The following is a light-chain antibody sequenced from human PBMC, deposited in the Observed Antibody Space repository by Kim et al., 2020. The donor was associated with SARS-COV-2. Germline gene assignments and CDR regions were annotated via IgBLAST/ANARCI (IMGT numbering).Light chain of an antibody. CDR1: QDMSRD. V-gene: IGKV1-39*01. Sequence: SSVGDRDTITCRASQDMSRDVNWCQQRPGKAPKLLIYTASSLQRGVPSSFTGSVSETEFTLSISTPQPESIATYYCQQTNSVSRTFGQGTKMEIK. CDR2: TAS. CDR3: QQTNSVSRT. J-gene: IGKJ1*01.